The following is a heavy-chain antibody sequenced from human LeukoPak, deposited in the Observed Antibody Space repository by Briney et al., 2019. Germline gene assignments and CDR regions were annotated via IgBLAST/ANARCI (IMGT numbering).Heavy chain of an antibody. CDR2: ISAYNGNT. Sequence: ASVKVSCKASGYTFTTYGISWVRQAPGQGLEWMGWISAYNGNTNYAQKPQGRVTMTTDTSTSTAYMELRSLRSDDTAVYYCAREGSYSGSYYTSSPGDYWGQGTLVTVSS. V-gene: IGHV1-18*01. J-gene: IGHJ4*02. CDR1: GYTFTTYG. D-gene: IGHD1-26*01. CDR3: AREGSYSGSYYTSSPGDY.